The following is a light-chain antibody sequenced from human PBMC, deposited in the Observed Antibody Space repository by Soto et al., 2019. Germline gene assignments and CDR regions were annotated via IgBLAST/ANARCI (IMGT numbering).Light chain of an antibody. V-gene: IGKV1-12*01. J-gene: IGKJ4*01. CDR2: AAS. CDR1: QGSCSW. Sequence: DIQMTQSPSSVSASVGDIVTITCRASQGSCSWLAWYQQKPGKAPKLLIYAASSLPSGVPSRFSGSGSGTYFTLTISRLQPEDFATYYCKQANSFPLTFGGGPKVEIK. CDR3: KQANSFPLT.